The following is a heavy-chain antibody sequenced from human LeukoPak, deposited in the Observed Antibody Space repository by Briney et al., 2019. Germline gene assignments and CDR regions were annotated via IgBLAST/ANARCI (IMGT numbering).Heavy chain of an antibody. CDR2: IYYSGRT. CDR1: GGSISSVDYY. V-gene: IGHV4-30-4*01. CDR3: ARLGIDYDILTGYIPDAFDI. Sequence: PSQTLSLTCTVSGGSISSVDYYWSWNRQPPGEGLVWIWHIYYSGRTYYDPSLKSRVMISVDASKNQFSLKLSSVTAADTAVYYCARLGIDYDILTGYIPDAFDIWGQGTMVTVSS. D-gene: IGHD3-9*01. J-gene: IGHJ3*02.